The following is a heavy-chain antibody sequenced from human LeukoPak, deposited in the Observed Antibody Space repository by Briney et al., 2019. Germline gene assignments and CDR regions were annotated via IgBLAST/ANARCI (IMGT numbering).Heavy chain of an antibody. CDR2: ISYDGSNK. V-gene: IGHV3-30*18. CDR1: GFTFSSYG. Sequence: GGSLRLSCAASGFTFSSYGMHWVRQAPGKGLEWVAVISYDGSNKYFADSVKGRFTISRDNSKNTLYLQMSSLRAEDAAVYYCAKCQYQLPGGYYYYYMDVWGKGTTVTVSS. CDR3: AKCQYQLPGGYYYYYMDV. D-gene: IGHD2-2*01. J-gene: IGHJ6*03.